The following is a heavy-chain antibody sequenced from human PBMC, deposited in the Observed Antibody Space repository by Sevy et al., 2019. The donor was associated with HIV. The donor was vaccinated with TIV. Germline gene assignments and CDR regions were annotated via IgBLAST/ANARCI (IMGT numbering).Heavy chain of an antibody. J-gene: IGHJ3*02. Sequence: GGSLRLSCAASGFSFSTYYIHWVRHAPGKGLVWASRINSDGSSTSYADSVKGGFTISRDNAKNTVYLQMSSLRDDDTAVYYCAREITPSGSSGKDAFDIWGQGTMVTVSS. CDR2: INSDGSST. CDR3: AREITPSGSSGKDAFDI. CDR1: GFSFSTYY. V-gene: IGHV3-74*01. D-gene: IGHD1-26*01.